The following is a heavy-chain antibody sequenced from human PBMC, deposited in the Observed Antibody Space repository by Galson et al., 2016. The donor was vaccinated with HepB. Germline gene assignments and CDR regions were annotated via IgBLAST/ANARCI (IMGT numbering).Heavy chain of an antibody. J-gene: IGHJ5*01. D-gene: IGHD3-22*01. Sequence: LSLTCNVSSGSISTGGYYWSWIRQYPGKGLEWIGHIYYSGSTSYNPSLKSRLSISVDTSKNQFSLNLSSVTAADTAVYFCAGRVSGYFNSWGQGTLVTVSS. V-gene: IGHV4-31*03. CDR2: IYYSGST. CDR3: AGRVSGYFNS. CDR1: SGSISTGGYY.